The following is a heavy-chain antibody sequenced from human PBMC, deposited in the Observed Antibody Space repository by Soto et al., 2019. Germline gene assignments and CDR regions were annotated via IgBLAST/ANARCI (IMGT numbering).Heavy chain of an antibody. V-gene: IGHV1-18*01. D-gene: IGHD4-4*01. CDR1: GYTFTSYG. CDR3: ARDRMVTPDSRWFDP. Sequence: ASVKVSCKASGYTFTSYGISWVRQAPGQGLEWMGWISAYNGNTNYAQKLQGRVTMTTDTSTSTAYMELRSLRSDDTAVYYCARDRMVTPDSRWFDPWGQGTLVTVSS. CDR2: ISAYNGNT. J-gene: IGHJ5*02.